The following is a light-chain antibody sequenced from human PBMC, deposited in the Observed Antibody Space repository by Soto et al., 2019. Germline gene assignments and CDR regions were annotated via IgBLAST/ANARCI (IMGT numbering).Light chain of an antibody. CDR2: GAS. CDR1: QSVSSSY. V-gene: IGKV3-20*01. CDR3: QQYGSSPST. Sequence: EIVLTQSPGTLSLSPGERATLSCRASQSVSSSYLAWYQQKPGQAPRLLIYGASSRATGIPDRFSGSGSGTDFTLNISRLEPEDFAVYYCQQYGSSPSTFGGG. J-gene: IGKJ4*01.